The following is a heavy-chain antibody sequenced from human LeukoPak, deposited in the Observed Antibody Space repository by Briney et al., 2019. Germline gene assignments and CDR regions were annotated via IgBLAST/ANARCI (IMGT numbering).Heavy chain of an antibody. CDR3: AKDIATGNRLYYFDY. CDR2: ISWNSGSI. J-gene: IGHJ4*02. Sequence: GGSLRLSCAASGFTFDDYAVHWVRQAPGKGLEWVSGISWNSGSIGYADSVKGRFTISRDNAKNSLYLQMNSLRAEDTALYYCAKDIATGNRLYYFDYWGQGTLVTVSS. D-gene: IGHD1-14*01. V-gene: IGHV3-9*01. CDR1: GFTFDDYA.